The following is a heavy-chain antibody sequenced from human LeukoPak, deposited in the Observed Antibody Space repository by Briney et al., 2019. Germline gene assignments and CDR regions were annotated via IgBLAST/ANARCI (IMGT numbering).Heavy chain of an antibody. J-gene: IGHJ5*02. CDR1: GVSMSSGGFS. CDR2: IYHSGRT. D-gene: IGHD3-22*01. CDR3: ARAERDYYDRSGYTNWFDT. Sequence: PSQTLSLTCAVSGVSMSSGGFSWSWVRQPPGEALEWIVYIYHSGRTYYNPSLKSRVAISADRSKNHFSLKLSSVTAADTAVYYCARAERDYYDRSGYTNWFDTWGQGTLVTVSS. V-gene: IGHV4-30-2*01.